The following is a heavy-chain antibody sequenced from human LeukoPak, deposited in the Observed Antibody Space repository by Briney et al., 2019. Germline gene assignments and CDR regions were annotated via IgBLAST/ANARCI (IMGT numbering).Heavy chain of an antibody. CDR1: GYTFTSYY. V-gene: IGHV1-46*01. CDR3: ARVKSYYYDTSDKDAFDI. D-gene: IGHD3-22*01. Sequence: ASVKVSCKASGYTFTSYYMHWVRQAPGQGLEWMGIINPRGGSTSYTQKFQGRVTMTRDTSTSTVYMELSSLRSEDTAVYYCARVKSYYYDTSDKDAFDIWGQGTMVTVPS. CDR2: INPRGGST. J-gene: IGHJ3*02.